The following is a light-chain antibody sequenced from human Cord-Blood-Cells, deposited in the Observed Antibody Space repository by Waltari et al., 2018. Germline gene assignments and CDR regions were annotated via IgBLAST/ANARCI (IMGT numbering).Light chain of an antibody. CDR3: AAWDDSLSGYWV. Sequence: QSVLTQPPSASGTPGQRFTISCSGSSSNIGSNYVYCSQQLPGTAPKPLIYRKNQRPSGVPDRFSGSKSGTSASLAISGLRSEDEADYYCAAWDDSLSGYWVFGGGTKLTVL. J-gene: IGLJ3*02. V-gene: IGLV1-47*01. CDR2: RKN. CDR1: SSNIGSNY.